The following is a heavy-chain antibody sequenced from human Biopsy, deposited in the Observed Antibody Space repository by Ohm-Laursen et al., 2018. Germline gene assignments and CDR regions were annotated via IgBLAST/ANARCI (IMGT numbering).Heavy chain of an antibody. D-gene: IGHD5-12*01. V-gene: IGHV4-38-2*01. CDR3: ARVAGGYAYYYGMDV. CDR2: IYYDGIT. CDR1: GYSVTNDYY. J-gene: IGHJ6*02. Sequence: SETLSLTCAVSGYSVTNDYYWGWIRQPPGKDLEWIGNIYYDGITYYNPSLKSRVAMSVDASKNQFSLRLISVTAADTAVYYCARVAGGYAYYYGMDVWGQGTTVIVSS.